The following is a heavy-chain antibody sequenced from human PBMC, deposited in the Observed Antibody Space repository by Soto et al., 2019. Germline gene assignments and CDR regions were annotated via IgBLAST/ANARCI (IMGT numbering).Heavy chain of an antibody. CDR2: ISGYNGNT. V-gene: IGHV1-18*01. CDR3: AKADSNYAGRFSYYYMDV. J-gene: IGHJ6*03. D-gene: IGHD4-4*01. CDR1: GYTFRSYG. Sequence: QVQLVQSGPEVKKPGASVKVSCKASGYTFRSYGISWVRQAPGQGLEWMGWISGYNGNTHYSQKFQGKVTMTTDTTKRTAYLELRNLRSADSAVYYWAKADSNYAGRFSYYYMDVWGTGTMVTVSS.